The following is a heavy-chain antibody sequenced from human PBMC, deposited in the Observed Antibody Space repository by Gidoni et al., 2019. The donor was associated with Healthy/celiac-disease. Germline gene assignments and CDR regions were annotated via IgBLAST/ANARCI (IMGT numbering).Heavy chain of an antibody. D-gene: IGHD6-19*01. CDR2: ISGSGGST. Sequence: EVQLLESGGGLVQPGGSLRLSCAASGFPFSSYAMSWVRQAPGKGLEWVSAISGSGGSTYYADSVKGRFTISRDNSKNTLYLQMNSLRAEDTAVYYCAKVQYSSGWYDEFDYWGQGTLVTVSS. CDR1: GFPFSSYA. J-gene: IGHJ4*02. V-gene: IGHV3-23*01. CDR3: AKVQYSSGWYDEFDY.